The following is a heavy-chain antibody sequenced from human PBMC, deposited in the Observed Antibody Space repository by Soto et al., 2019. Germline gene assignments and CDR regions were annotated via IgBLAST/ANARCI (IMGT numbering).Heavy chain of an antibody. D-gene: IGHD2-15*01. Sequence: SETLSLTCAVYGGSFSGYYWSWIRQPPGKGLEWIGEINHSGSTNYNPSLKSRVTISVDTSKNQFSLKLSSVTAADTAVYYCARGSFGGWAGVVAAQTNYGMDVWGQGTTVTVSS. J-gene: IGHJ6*02. CDR3: ARGSFGGWAGVVAAQTNYGMDV. CDR2: INHSGST. CDR1: GGSFSGYY. V-gene: IGHV4-34*01.